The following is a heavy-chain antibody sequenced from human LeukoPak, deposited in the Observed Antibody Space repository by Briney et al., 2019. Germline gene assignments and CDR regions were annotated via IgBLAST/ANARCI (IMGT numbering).Heavy chain of an antibody. V-gene: IGHV3-74*01. Sequence: PGGSLRLSCAASGFTFSNYWMHWVRQAPGKGLVWVSRINSDGINTSYADSEKGRFTISRDNAKNTLNLQMNSLRAEDTAVYYCAKDVRSGEYPWVSWFDPWGQGTLVTVSS. J-gene: IGHJ5*02. CDR2: INSDGINT. CDR1: GFTFSNYW. CDR3: AKDVRSGEYPWVSWFDP. D-gene: IGHD3-10*01.